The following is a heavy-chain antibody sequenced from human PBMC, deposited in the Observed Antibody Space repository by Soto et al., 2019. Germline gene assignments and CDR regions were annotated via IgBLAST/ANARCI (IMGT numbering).Heavy chain of an antibody. Sequence: QVQLQESGPGLVKPSETLSLTCTVSGGSISSYYWSWIRQPPGKGLECIGYIYYSGSTNYTPSLXIRVTISLATXXNXCXXRRSSVTAAAPAVYYCARAITAVQGKPPHEHLIDYWVQGTLVTVSS. D-gene: IGHD3-10*01. V-gene: IGHV4-59*01. J-gene: IGHJ4*02. CDR1: GGSISSYY. CDR2: IYYSGST. CDR3: ARAITAVQGKPPHEHLIDY.